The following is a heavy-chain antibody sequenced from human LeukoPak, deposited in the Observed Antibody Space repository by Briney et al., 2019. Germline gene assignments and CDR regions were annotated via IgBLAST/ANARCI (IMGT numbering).Heavy chain of an antibody. CDR1: GYTFTSYG. D-gene: IGHD6-19*01. CDR2: ISGYTGHT. CDR3: AGGPGIAVAGVLDY. J-gene: IGHJ4*02. Sequence: ASVKVSCKASGYTFTSYGINWVRPPPGQGLEWLGWISGYTGHTNYVQTIQGRVTMTTDTSTTPAYMERRSLRSDDPAVYYCAGGPGIAVAGVLDYWGRGSLVTVSS. V-gene: IGHV1-18*04.